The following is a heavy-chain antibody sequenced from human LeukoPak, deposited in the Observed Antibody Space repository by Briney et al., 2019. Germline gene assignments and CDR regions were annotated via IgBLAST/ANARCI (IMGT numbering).Heavy chain of an antibody. CDR2: IWYDGGHK. D-gene: IGHD3-22*01. J-gene: IGHJ4*02. Sequence: PGGSLRLSCAASGLTFSSFGMHWVRQAPGKGLEWVAVIWYDGGHKYYADSVKGRFSISRDNSKNTLYLQMNSLRAEDTAVYYCARDRDYDSANFDYWGQGTLVTVSS. CDR1: GLTFSSFG. V-gene: IGHV3-33*01. CDR3: ARDRDYDSANFDY.